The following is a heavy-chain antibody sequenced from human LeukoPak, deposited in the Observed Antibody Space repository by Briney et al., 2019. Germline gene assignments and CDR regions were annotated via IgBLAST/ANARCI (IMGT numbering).Heavy chain of an antibody. Sequence: ASVKDSCKASGYTFTSYGISWVRQAPGQGLEWMGWISAYNGNTNYAQKLQGRVTMTTDTSTSTAYMELRSLRSDDTAVYYCARDLVYVSGSRRKDYFDYWGQGTLVTVSS. D-gene: IGHD5/OR15-5a*01. J-gene: IGHJ4*02. V-gene: IGHV1-18*01. CDR1: GYTFTSYG. CDR2: ISAYNGNT. CDR3: ARDLVYVSGSRRKDYFDY.